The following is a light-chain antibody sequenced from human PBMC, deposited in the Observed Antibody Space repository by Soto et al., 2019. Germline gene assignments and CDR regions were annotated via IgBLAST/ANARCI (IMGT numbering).Light chain of an antibody. CDR1: SSDVGGYNY. V-gene: IGLV2-14*03. CDR3: SSYTSSNTTI. J-gene: IGLJ2*01. CDR2: DVS. Sequence: QSALTQPASVSGSPGQSITISCTGTSSDVGGYNYVSWYQQHPGKVPRLMIYDVSNRPSGVSNRFSGSKSGNTASLTISGLQAEDEADYYCSSYTSSNTTIFGGGTKLTVL.